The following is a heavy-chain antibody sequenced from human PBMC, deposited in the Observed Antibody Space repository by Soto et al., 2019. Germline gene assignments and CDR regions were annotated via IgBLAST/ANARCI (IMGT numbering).Heavy chain of an antibody. J-gene: IGHJ4*02. CDR2: IIPIFGTA. Sequence: QVQLVQSGAEVKKPGSSVKVSCKASGGTFSSYAISWVRQAPGQGLEWMGGIIPIFGTANYAQKFQGRVTITADESTSTAYMEPSSLRSEDTAVYYCAREGPKHDDEDPYLDYWGQGTLVTVSS. CDR3: AREGPKHDDEDPYLDY. CDR1: GGTFSSYA. V-gene: IGHV1-69*12. D-gene: IGHD1-1*01.